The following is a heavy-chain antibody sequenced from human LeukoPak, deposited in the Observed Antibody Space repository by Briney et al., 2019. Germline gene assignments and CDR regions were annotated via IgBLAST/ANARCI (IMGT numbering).Heavy chain of an antibody. CDR2: ISGSDGST. D-gene: IGHD3-10*01. V-gene: IGHV3-23*01. CDR1: GFTFSSYA. CDR3: AKKILTMVRGVPDY. Sequence: GSLRLSCAASGFTFSSYAMSWVRQAPGKGLEWVSAISGSDGSTYYADSVKGRFTISRDNSKNTLYPQMNSLRAEDTAVYYCAKKILTMVRGVPDYWGQGTLVTVSS. J-gene: IGHJ4*02.